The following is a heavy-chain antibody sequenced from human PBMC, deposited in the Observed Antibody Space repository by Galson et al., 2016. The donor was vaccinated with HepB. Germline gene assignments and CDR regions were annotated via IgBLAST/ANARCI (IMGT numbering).Heavy chain of an antibody. V-gene: IGHV1-18*04. CDR3: ARSDYYCDSGIPGYYYGMDV. J-gene: IGHJ6*02. CDR1: GYTFTSYG. Sequence: SVKVSCKASGYTFTSYGISWVRQAPGQGLEWMGWISTYNGNTNYAQKLQGRVTMTTDTSTSTAYMELRSLRSDDTAVYYCARSDYYCDSGIPGYYYGMDVWGQGTTVTVSS. D-gene: IGHD3-10*01. CDR2: ISTYNGNT.